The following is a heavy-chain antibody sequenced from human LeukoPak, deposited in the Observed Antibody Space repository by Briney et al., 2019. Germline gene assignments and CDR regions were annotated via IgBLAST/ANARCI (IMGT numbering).Heavy chain of an antibody. CDR2: IYSDGNT. V-gene: IGHV3-66*01. CDR3: TRAAWDY. CDR1: GFTFDDYG. J-gene: IGHJ4*02. Sequence: PGGSLRLSCAASGFTFDDYGMSWVRQAPGKGLEWVSVIYSDGNTFYADSVKGRVTISRDNSKNTVYLQMNSLRVEDTAVYYCTRAAWDYWGQGTVVTVSS. D-gene: IGHD6-25*01.